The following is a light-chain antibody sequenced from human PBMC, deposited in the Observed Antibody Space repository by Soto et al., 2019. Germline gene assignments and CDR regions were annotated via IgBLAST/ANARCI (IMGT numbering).Light chain of an antibody. CDR1: SSDVGSSNY. V-gene: IGLV2-14*03. CDR2: DVS. J-gene: IGLJ3*02. Sequence: QSALTQPASVSGSPGQSITISCTGTSSDVGSSNYVSWYQHHPGTAPQLIIFDVSDRPSGVSHRFSGSKSGNTAALIISGLLAEDESYYYCSSYTRGNSWVFGGGTKVTVL. CDR3: SSYTRGNSWV.